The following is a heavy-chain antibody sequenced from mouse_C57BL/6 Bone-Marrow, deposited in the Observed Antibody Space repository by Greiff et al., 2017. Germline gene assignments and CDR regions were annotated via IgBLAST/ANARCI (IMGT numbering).Heavy chain of an antibody. CDR3: ASRALLRWMGY. D-gene: IGHD1-1*02. V-gene: IGHV1-64*01. Sequence: QVQLQQPGAELVKPGASVKLSCKASGYTFTSYWMHWVKQRPGQGLEWIGMVHPNSGSTNYDEKFKSKATLTVDKSSSTAYVQLSSLTSEDSAVYYCASRALLRWMGYWGQGTSVPVSA. CDR2: VHPNSGST. CDR1: GYTFTSYW. J-gene: IGHJ4*01.